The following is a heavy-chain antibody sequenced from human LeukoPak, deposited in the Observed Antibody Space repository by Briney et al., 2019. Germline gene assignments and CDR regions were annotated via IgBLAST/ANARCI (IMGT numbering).Heavy chain of an antibody. D-gene: IGHD3-10*01. V-gene: IGHV4-59*01. CDR3: ATERWKGYYYGSGSYSLNWFDP. Sequence: SETLSLTCTVSGGSISSYYWSWIRQPPGKGLEWIGYIYYSGSTNYNPSLKSRVTISVDTSKNQFSLKLSSVTAADTAVYYCATERWKGYYYGSGSYSLNWFDPWGQGTLVTVSS. J-gene: IGHJ5*02. CDR2: IYYSGST. CDR1: GGSISSYY.